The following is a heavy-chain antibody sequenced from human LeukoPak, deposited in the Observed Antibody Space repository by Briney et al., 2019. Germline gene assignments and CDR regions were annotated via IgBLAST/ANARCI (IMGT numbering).Heavy chain of an antibody. J-gene: IGHJ5*02. CDR2: IYYSGST. V-gene: IGHV4-59*01. Sequence: PSETLSLTCTVSGGSISSYYWSWIRQPPGKGLEWIGYIYYSGSTNYNPSLKSRVTISVDTSKNQFSLKLSSVTAADTAVYYCASLGHYYGSGTGWFDPWGQGTLVTVSS. D-gene: IGHD3-10*01. CDR3: ASLGHYYGSGTGWFDP. CDR1: GGSISSYY.